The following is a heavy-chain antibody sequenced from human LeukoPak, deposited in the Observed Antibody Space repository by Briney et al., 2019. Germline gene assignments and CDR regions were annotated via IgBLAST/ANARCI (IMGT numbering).Heavy chain of an antibody. D-gene: IGHD1-26*01. CDR3: ARDRGELNFDY. CDR1: GYAFTSYY. V-gene: IGHV1-46*01. J-gene: IGHJ4*02. Sequence: SSVKVSCKASGYAFTSYYMHWVRQAPGQGLEWMGIINPSGGSTSYAQKFQGRVTMTRDTSTSTVYMELSSLRSEDTAVYYCARDRGELNFDYWGQGTLVTVSS. CDR2: INPSGGST.